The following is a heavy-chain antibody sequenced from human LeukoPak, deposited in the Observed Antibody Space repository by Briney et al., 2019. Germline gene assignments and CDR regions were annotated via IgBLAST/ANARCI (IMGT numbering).Heavy chain of an antibody. J-gene: IGHJ4*02. CDR2: IYYSGST. CDR3: ARDGIAAAGTDY. D-gene: IGHD6-13*01. V-gene: IGHV4-39*07. Sequence: SETLSLTCTVSGGSISSSSYYCGWIRQPPGKGLEWIGSIYYSGSTYYNPSLKSRVTISVDTSKNQFSLKLSSVTAADTAVYYCARDGIAAAGTDYWGQGTLVTVSS. CDR1: GGSISSSSYY.